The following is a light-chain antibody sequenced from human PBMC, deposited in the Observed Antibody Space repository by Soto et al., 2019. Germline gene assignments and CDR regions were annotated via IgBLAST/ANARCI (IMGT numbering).Light chain of an antibody. CDR1: QSVSSY. Sequence: EIVLTQSPATLSLSPGERATLSCRASQSVSSYLAWYQQKPGQAPRLLIYDASNRATGITARFSGSGSGTDFTLTISRLEPEDFAVYYCQQSSNWLTVGGGTKVDIK. CDR2: DAS. CDR3: QQSSNWLT. J-gene: IGKJ4*02. V-gene: IGKV3-11*01.